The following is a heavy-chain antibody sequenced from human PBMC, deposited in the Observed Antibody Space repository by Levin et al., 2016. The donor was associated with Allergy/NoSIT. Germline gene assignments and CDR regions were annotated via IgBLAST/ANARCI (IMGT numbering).Heavy chain of an antibody. Sequence: GGSLRLSCAASGVIFSDYAMSWVRQAPGKGLEWVSAISGSGESTYYADSVKGRFTISRDNSKNTVSLQMHSLRAEDTALYYCARGRQVVVPPEHYFDSWGQGTLIAVSS. CDR2: ISGSGEST. J-gene: IGHJ4*02. CDR3: ARGRQVVVPPEHYFDS. D-gene: IGHD2-2*01. V-gene: IGHV3-23*01. CDR1: GVIFSDYA.